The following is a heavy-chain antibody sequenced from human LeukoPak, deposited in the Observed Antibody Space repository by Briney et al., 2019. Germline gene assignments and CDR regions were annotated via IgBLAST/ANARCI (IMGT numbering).Heavy chain of an antibody. CDR3: ARHLSDADYPLDY. J-gene: IGHJ4*02. CDR2: IYYTGIT. CDR1: GASISGYY. D-gene: IGHD4-17*01. Sequence: SETLSLTCTVSGASISGYYWSWMRQTPGKGLEWIGWIYYTGITKYNPSLKGRVTLSLDMSESQFSLKLTSVTAADTAVYHCARHLSDADYPLDYWGQGTLVTVSS. V-gene: IGHV4-59*08.